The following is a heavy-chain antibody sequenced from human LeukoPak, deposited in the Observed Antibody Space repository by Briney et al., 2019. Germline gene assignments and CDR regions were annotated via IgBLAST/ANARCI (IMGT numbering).Heavy chain of an antibody. D-gene: IGHD2-15*01. CDR2: IYYSGST. Sequence: SQTLSLTCTASGGPISSGGYYWSWIRQHPGKGLEWIGYIYYSGSTYYNPSLKSRVTISVDTSKNQFSLKLSSVTAADTAVYYCAISIEDSNWFDPWGQGTLVTVSS. CDR3: AISIEDSNWFDP. J-gene: IGHJ5*02. CDR1: GGPISSGGYY. V-gene: IGHV4-31*03.